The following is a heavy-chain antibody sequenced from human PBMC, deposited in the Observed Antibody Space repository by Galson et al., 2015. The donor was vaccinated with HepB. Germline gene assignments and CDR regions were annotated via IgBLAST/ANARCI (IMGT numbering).Heavy chain of an antibody. CDR1: GFTFDDYG. CDR3: ARGRSRSSSKSGSPYY. J-gene: IGHJ4*02. CDR2: IIWNGGTT. Sequence: SLRLSCAASGFTFDDYGMSWVRQAPGKGLEWVSGIIWNGGTTSYADSVKGRFTISRDNAKSSLYLQMNSLRAEDTAFYYCARGRSRSSSKSGSPYYWGQGILVTVSS. V-gene: IGHV3-20*04. D-gene: IGHD3-10*01.